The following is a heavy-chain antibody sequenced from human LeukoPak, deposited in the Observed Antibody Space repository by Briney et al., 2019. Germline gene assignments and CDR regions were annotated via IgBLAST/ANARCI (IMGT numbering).Heavy chain of an antibody. CDR2: INHSGST. CDR1: GGSFNGYY. Sequence: SETLSLTCAVYGGSFNGYYWSWIRQPPGKGLEWIGEINHSGSTNYNPSLKSRVTISVDTSKDQFSLKLSSVTAADTAVYYCARHLFIVVVPAALDYWGQGTLVTVSS. D-gene: IGHD2-2*01. J-gene: IGHJ4*02. CDR3: ARHLFIVVVPAALDY. V-gene: IGHV4-34*01.